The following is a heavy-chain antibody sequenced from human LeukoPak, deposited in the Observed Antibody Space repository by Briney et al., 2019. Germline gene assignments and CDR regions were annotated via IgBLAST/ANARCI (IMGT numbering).Heavy chain of an antibody. CDR1: GFTFSSYG. J-gene: IGHJ4*02. CDR3: AKDDRYSGLFYVDPQYYFDY. D-gene: IGHD3-3*01. V-gene: IGHV3-23*01. Sequence: GGSLRLSCAASGFTFSSYGMSWVRQAPGKGLEWVSAISGSGGSTYYADSVKGRFTISRDNSKNTLYLQMNSLRAEDTAVYYCAKDDRYSGLFYVDPQYYFDYWGQGTLVTVSS. CDR2: ISGSGGST.